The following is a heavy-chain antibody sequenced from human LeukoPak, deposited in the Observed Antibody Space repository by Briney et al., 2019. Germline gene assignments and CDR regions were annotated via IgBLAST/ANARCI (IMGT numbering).Heavy chain of an antibody. V-gene: IGHV3-30*18. CDR3: ANRPLDY. J-gene: IGHJ4*02. Sequence: GGSLRLSCTASGFTFSRYGMHWVRQAPGKGLEWVALASYDISKTYYADSVKGRFTISRDNSKNTLYLQMNTLRAEDTAVYYCANRPLDYWGQGTLVTVSS. CDR2: ASYDISKT. CDR1: GFTFSRYG.